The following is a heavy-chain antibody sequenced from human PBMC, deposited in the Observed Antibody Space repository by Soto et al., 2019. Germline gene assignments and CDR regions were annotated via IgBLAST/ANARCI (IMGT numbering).Heavy chain of an antibody. J-gene: IGHJ5*02. CDR3: ARDGTYSGYCSGGRCYVNWFDP. V-gene: IGHV1-46*03. CDR1: GYTFTSYY. CDR2: INPSGGST. Sequence: ASVKVSCKASGYTFTSYYMHWVRQAPGQGLEWMGIINPSGGSTSYAQKFQGRVTRTRDTSTSTVYMELSSLGSEETAVYYCARDGTYSGYCSGGRCYVNWFDPWGQGTLVTVSS. D-gene: IGHD2-15*01.